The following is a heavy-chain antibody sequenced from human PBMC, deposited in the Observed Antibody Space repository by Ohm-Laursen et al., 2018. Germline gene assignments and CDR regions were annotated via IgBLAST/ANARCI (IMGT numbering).Heavy chain of an antibody. V-gene: IGHV1-2*02. CDR3: AVSVVTPYGMDV. J-gene: IGHJ6*02. CDR1: GYTFTGYY. Sequence: SSVKVSCNASGYTFTGYYMHWVRQAPGQGLEWMGWINPNSGGTNYAQKFQGRVTMTRDTSISTAYMELSRMRSDDTAVYYCAVSVVTPYGMDVWGQGTTVTVSS. D-gene: IGHD4-23*01. CDR2: INPNSGGT.